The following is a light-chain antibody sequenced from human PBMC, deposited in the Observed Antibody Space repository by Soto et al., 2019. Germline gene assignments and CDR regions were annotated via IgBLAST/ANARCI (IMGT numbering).Light chain of an antibody. CDR2: EVS. J-gene: IGLJ2*01. CDR1: SSDVGGYNY. Sequence: QSALTQPPSASGSPGQSVTISCTGTSSDVGGYNYVSWYQQHPGKAPKLMIYEVSKRPSGVPDRFSGSKSGNTASLTVSGLQAEVEADYYCSSYAGSNNHVVFGGGPKLPVL. V-gene: IGLV2-8*01. CDR3: SSYAGSNNHVV.